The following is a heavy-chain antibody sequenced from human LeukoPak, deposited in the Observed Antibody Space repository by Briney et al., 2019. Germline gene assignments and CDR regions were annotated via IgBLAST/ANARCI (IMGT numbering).Heavy chain of an antibody. V-gene: IGHV4-4*02. CDR3: ARATAVAGGFDY. CDR2: IYHSGST. J-gene: IGHJ4*02. CDR1: GGSISSSNW. Sequence: PSETLSLTCAVSGGSISSSNWWSWVRRPPGKGLEWIGEIYHSGSTNYNPSLKSRVTISVDKSKNQFSLKLSSVTAADTAVYYCARATAVAGGFDYWGQGTLVTVSS. D-gene: IGHD6-19*01.